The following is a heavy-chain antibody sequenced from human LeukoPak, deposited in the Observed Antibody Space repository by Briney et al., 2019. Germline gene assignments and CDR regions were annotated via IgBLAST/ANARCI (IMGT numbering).Heavy chain of an antibody. J-gene: IGHJ1*01. D-gene: IGHD2-21*02. CDR1: GFTFSSYS. V-gene: IGHV3-48*04. Sequence: PGGSLRLSCAASGFTFSSYSMNWVRQAPGKGLEWVSYISSSSTIYYADSVKGRFTISRDNAKNSLYLQMNSLRAEDTAVYYCARECPPLRRGGDCYEYFQHWGQGTLVTVSS. CDR2: ISSSSTI. CDR3: ARECPPLRRGGDCYEYFQH.